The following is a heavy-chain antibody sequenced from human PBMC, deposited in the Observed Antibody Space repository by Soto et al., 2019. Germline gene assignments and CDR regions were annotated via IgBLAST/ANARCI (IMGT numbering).Heavy chain of an antibody. J-gene: IGHJ4*02. D-gene: IGHD4-17*01. Sequence: SETLSLTCTVSGGSISSGAYYWSWIRQPPGKGLEWIGYIYYSGSTYYNPSLKSRITISVDTSKNQFSLKLSSVTAADTAVYYCARGGYGDPGYYFDYWGQGTLVTVSS. CDR1: GGSISSGAYY. V-gene: IGHV4-30-4*01. CDR3: ARGGYGDPGYYFDY. CDR2: IYYSGST.